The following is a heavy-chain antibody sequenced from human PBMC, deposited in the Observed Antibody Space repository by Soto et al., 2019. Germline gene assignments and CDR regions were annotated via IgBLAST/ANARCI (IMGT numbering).Heavy chain of an antibody. CDR1: GYTFTSYG. Sequence: ASVKVSCKASGYTFTSYGISWVRQAPGQGLEWMGWISAYNGNTNYAQKLQGRVTMTTDTSTSTAYMELRSLRSDDTAVYYCARYYDILTGFYYYYGTDVWGQGTTVTVSS. CDR2: ISAYNGNT. J-gene: IGHJ6*02. CDR3: ARYYDILTGFYYYYGTDV. D-gene: IGHD3-9*01. V-gene: IGHV1-18*01.